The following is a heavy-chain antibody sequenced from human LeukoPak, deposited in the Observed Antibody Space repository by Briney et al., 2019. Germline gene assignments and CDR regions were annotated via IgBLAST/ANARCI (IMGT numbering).Heavy chain of an antibody. CDR1: GFTFSSHA. V-gene: IGHV3-23*01. CDR3: AKRGISLVRGSFDY. D-gene: IGHD3-10*01. Sequence: GGSLRLSCAASGFTFSSHAMSWVRQAPGKGLEWVSAISGGRPSTYYADSVKGRFTISRDNAKNTLYLQMNSLRADDTAVYYCAKRGISLVRGSFDYWGQGTLVTVSS. CDR2: ISGGRPST. J-gene: IGHJ4*02.